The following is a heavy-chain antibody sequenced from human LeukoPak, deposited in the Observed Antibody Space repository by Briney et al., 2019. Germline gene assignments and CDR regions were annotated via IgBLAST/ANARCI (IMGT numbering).Heavy chain of an antibody. CDR3: AKFGSSGSKPYFDY. J-gene: IGHJ4*02. V-gene: IGHV3-23*01. Sequence: HPGGSLRLSCAASGFTFSSYAMSWVRQAPGKGLEWVSAISGSGGSTYYADSVKGRFTISRDNSKNTLYLQMNSLRAEDTAVYYCAKFGSSGSKPYFDYWGQGTLVTVSS. CDR2: ISGSGGST. D-gene: IGHD6-19*01. CDR1: GFTFSSYA.